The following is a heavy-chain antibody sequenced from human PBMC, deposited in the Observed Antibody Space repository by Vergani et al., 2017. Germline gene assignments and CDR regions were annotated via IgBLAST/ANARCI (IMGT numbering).Heavy chain of an antibody. CDR1: GYTFTGYY. J-gene: IGHJ4*02. D-gene: IGHD3-22*01. CDR3: ARDYYYDSSGQYWGPGDY. Sequence: QVQLVQSGAEVKKPGSSVKVSCKASGYTFTGYYMHWVRQAPGQGLEWMGWINPNSGGTNYAQKFQGRVTMTRDTSISTAYMELSRLRSDDTAVYYCARDYYYDSSGQYWGPGDYWGQGTLVTVSS. V-gene: IGHV1-2*02. CDR2: INPNSGGT.